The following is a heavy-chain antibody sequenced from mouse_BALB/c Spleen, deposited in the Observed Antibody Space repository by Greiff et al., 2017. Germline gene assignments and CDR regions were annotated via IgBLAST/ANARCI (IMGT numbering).Heavy chain of an antibody. CDR2: ISDGGSYT. CDR3: ARGVNPFAY. J-gene: IGHJ3*01. Sequence: EVQLVESGGGLVKPGGSLKLSCAASGFTFSDYYMYWVRQTPEKRLEWVATISDGGSYTYYPDSVKGRFTISRDNAKNNLYLQMSSLKSEDTAMYYCARGVNPFAYWGQGTLVTVSA. CDR1: GFTFSDYY. V-gene: IGHV5-4*02. D-gene: IGHD6-1*01.